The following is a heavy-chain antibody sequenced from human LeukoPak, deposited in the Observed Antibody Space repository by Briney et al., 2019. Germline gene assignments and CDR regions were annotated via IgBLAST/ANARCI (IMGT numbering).Heavy chain of an antibody. J-gene: IGHJ5*02. CDR1: GYSFTSYW. CDR3: ARHHRYCSSTSCSGFDP. V-gene: IGHV5-51*01. D-gene: IGHD2-2*01. CDR2: IYPGDSDT. Sequence: GESLKISCKGSGYSFTSYWIGWVRQMPGKGLGWMGIIYPGDSDTRYSPSFQGQVTISADKSISTAYLQWSSLKASDTAMYYCARHHRYCSSTSCSGFDPWGQGTLVTVSS.